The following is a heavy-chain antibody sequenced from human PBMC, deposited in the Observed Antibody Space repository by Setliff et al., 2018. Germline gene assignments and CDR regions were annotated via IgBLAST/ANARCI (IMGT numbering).Heavy chain of an antibody. CDR2: VNDSGSA. CDR3: ARGRYYGSGSYSL. CDR1: GGSFSGYF. D-gene: IGHD3-10*01. Sequence: SETLSLTCDVFGGSFSGYFWAWTRQSPGKGLEWIGDVNDSGSANYKPSLKSRLTISRDTSKNQLSLNLSSVTAADTAVYYCARGRYYGSGSYSLWGQGTLVTV. V-gene: IGHV4-34*01. J-gene: IGHJ4*02.